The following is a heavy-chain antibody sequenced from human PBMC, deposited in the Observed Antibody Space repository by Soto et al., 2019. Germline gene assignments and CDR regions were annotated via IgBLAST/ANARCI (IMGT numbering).Heavy chain of an antibody. CDR2: IYSGGST. V-gene: IGHV3-66*01. CDR3: ARDIWMGSYYYGRDV. D-gene: IGHD3-10*01. Sequence: EVQLVESGGDLVQPGGSLRLSCAASGFTVSSNFMSWVRQAPGKGLEWVSVIYSGGSTDYADSVKGRFTISRDNSKNTLYLQMNSLRAEDTAVYYCARDIWMGSYYYGRDVWGQGTTVTVTS. J-gene: IGHJ6*02. CDR1: GFTVSSNF.